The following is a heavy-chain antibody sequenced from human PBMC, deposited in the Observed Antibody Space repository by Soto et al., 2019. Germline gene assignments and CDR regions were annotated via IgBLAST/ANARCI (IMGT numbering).Heavy chain of an antibody. V-gene: IGHV1-46*01. D-gene: IGHD3-9*01. CDR3: ARDKYVLRYFDWSPVY. Sequence: ASVKVSCKASGYTFTSYYMHWVRQAPGQGLEWMGIINPSGGSTSYAQKFQGRVTMTRDTSTSTVYMGLSSLRSEDTAVYYCARDKYVLRYFDWSPVYWGQGTLVTVSS. CDR2: INPSGGST. CDR1: GYTFTSYY. J-gene: IGHJ4*02.